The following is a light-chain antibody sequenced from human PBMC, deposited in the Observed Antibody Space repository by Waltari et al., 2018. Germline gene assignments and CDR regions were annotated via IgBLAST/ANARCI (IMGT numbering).Light chain of an antibody. V-gene: IGLV2-14*01. J-gene: IGLJ3*02. CDR3: NSYTGSSSWV. CDR2: DVS. Sequence: QSALTQPTSVSGSPGQSITISCTGTSRDVGFYNYVSWYQQYPGKVPQLLIYDVSDRPSGVSRRFSGSKSGNMASLTISGLQADDEADYYCNSYTGSSSWVFGGGTKLTVL. CDR1: SRDVGFYNY.